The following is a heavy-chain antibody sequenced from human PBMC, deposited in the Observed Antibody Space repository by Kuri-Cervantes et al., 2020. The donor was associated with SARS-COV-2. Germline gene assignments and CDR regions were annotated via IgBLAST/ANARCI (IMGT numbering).Heavy chain of an antibody. D-gene: IGHD1-1*01. V-gene: IGHV3-30-3*01. J-gene: IGHJ3*02. CDR3: ARDLYMRRLDAFDI. Sequence: GESLKISCAASGFTFSSYAMHWVRQAPGKGLEWVAVILYDGSNKYYADSVKGRFTISRDNAKNSLYLQMNSLRAEDTAVYYCARDLYMRRLDAFDIWGQGTMVTVSS. CDR1: GFTFSSYA. CDR2: ILYDGSNK.